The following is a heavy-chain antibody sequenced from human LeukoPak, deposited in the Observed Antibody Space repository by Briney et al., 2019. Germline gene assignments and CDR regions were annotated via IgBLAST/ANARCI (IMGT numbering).Heavy chain of an antibody. Sequence: GGSLRLSCAASGFTFSSYGMHWVRQAPGKGLEWVAFIRYDGSNKYYADSVKGRFTISRDNSKNTLYLQMNSLRAEDTAVYYCAGEMATTSLDAFDYWGQGTLVTVSS. D-gene: IGHD5-24*01. J-gene: IGHJ4*02. CDR3: AGEMATTSLDAFDY. CDR1: GFTFSSYG. V-gene: IGHV3-30*02. CDR2: IRYDGSNK.